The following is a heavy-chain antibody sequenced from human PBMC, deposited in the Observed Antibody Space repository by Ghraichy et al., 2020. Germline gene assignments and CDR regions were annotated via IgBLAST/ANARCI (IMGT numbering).Heavy chain of an antibody. J-gene: IGHJ6*02. Sequence: GGSLRLSCAASGFSFSGYSMNWVRQAPGKGLEWVSYISSTSSTMYYADSVKGRFTISRDNAKNSLYLQMNSLRDEDTAVYYCARSNYYGSRGYDVYYGMAVWGQGTTVTVSS. CDR2: ISSTSSTM. V-gene: IGHV3-48*02. CDR3: ARSNYYGSRGYDVYYGMAV. D-gene: IGHD3-10*01. CDR1: GFSFSGYS.